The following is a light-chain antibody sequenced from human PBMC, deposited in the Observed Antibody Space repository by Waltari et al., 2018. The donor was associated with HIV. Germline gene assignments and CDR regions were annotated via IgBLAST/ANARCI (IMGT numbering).Light chain of an antibody. V-gene: IGLV3-19*01. CDR2: SGN. Sequence: SSELTQDPVVSVALGQTIKIRCQGDSLRSFFANWYQQRPGKAPVVVVYSGNRRPSGIPDRFSASNSGNTSSLIISNSQAVDEAEYFCHSRDTDGDHYVFGGGTRVIVL. J-gene: IGLJ1*01. CDR3: HSRDTDGDHYV. CDR1: SLRSFF.